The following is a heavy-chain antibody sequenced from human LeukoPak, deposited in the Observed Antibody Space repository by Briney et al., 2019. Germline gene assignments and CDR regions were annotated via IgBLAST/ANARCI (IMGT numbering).Heavy chain of an antibody. D-gene: IGHD6-13*01. Sequence: PSETLSLTCTVSGGSISSYYWSWIRQPAGKGLEWLGRIYTSGSTNYNPSLKSRVTMSVDTSKNQFSLKLSSVTAADTAVYYCARESDLSGWYDYYYMDVWGKGTTVTISS. CDR2: IYTSGST. J-gene: IGHJ6*03. CDR3: ARESDLSGWYDYYYMDV. CDR1: GGSISSYY. V-gene: IGHV4-4*07.